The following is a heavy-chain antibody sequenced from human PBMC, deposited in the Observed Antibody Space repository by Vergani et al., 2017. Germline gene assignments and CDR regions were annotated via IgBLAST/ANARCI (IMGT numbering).Heavy chain of an antibody. CDR2: IFYSGST. Sequence: QVRLQESGPGLVKPSQTLSLTCTVSGGSIRSGDYFWSWIRQPPGKGLEYIGYIFYSGSTYYNPSLKSRVTISVDTSRNQFSLKLSSVTAADTAVYSCAAFLRTLGPYYPHFMAVWGKGTTVTVSS. J-gene: IGHJ6*03. CDR3: AAFLRTLGPYYPHFMAV. V-gene: IGHV4-30-4*01. CDR1: GGSIRSGDYF. D-gene: IGHD3-16*01.